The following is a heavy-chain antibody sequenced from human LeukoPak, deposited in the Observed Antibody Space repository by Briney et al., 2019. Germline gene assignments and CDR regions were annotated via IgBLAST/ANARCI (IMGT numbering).Heavy chain of an antibody. V-gene: IGHV5-51*01. CDR3: AKSNSSGRYYFDY. Sequence: GESLKISCKGSGYSFTSYWIGWVRQMPGKGLERMGIIYPGDSDTKYSPSFQGQVTISADKSITTAYLQWSSLKASDTAMYYCAKSNSSGRYYFDYWGQGTLVTVSS. D-gene: IGHD6-19*01. J-gene: IGHJ4*02. CDR2: IYPGDSDT. CDR1: GYSFTSYW.